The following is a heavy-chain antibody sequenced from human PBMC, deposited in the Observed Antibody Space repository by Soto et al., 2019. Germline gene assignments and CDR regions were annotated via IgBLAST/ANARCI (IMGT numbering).Heavy chain of an antibody. J-gene: IGHJ4*02. CDR2: LWYDGSNK. D-gene: IGHD6-6*01. V-gene: IGHV3-33*01. CDR1: GFTFSSYG. Sequence: QVQLVESGGGVVQPGRSLRLSCAASGFTFSSYGMHWVRQAPGKGLEWVAVLWYDGSNKYYADSVKGRFTISRDNSKNTRYLQIYSLRAEDTAVYSCAREEYSSSSSDYWGEGSLVTVSS. CDR3: AREEYSSSSSDY.